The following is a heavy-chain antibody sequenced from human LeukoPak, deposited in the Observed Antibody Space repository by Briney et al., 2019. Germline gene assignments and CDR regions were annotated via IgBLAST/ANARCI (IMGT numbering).Heavy chain of an antibody. CDR2: VYTSGSP. D-gene: IGHD2-8*02. J-gene: IGHJ4*02. Sequence: SETLSLTCTVSGGAISSGDYYWSWIRQPPGKGLEWIGRVYTSGSPNYNPSLRSRLTMSIDTSKNQVSLKLSSMTATDTAVYYCASGTGQVGSKGNYFDYWGQGILVTVSS. CDR1: GGAISSGDYY. CDR3: ASGTGQVGSKGNYFDY. V-gene: IGHV4-61*02.